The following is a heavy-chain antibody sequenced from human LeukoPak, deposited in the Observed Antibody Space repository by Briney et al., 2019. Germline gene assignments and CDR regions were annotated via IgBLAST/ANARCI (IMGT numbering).Heavy chain of an antibody. D-gene: IGHD4-23*01. CDR3: ARDMSTRVTPISYAFDV. V-gene: IGHV1-46*01. Sequence: ASVKVSCKASEHTFTNYYMHWVRQAPGQGLEWLGIINPNGDLTNYAQTFQGRVTMTRDTSTTTLYMELSSLRSEDTAVYYCARDMSTRVTPISYAFDVWGQGTMVTVSS. CDR2: INPNGDLT. J-gene: IGHJ3*01. CDR1: EHTFTNYY.